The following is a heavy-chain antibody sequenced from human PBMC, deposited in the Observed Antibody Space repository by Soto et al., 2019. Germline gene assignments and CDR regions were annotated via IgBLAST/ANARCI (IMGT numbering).Heavy chain of an antibody. J-gene: IGHJ4*02. CDR2: ISWNSVSI. D-gene: IGHD6-19*01. CDR1: GFPFDDYA. CDR3: AEAVAGRTIIED. V-gene: IGHV3-9*01. Sequence: EVQVVESGGGLVQPGRSLRLSCAASGFPFDDYAMHWVRQAPGKGLEWVSGISWNSVSIGYADSVKGRFTISRDNAKNSLFLEMKSLRPEDTALYYCAEAVAGRTIIEDWGQGTLVTVSS.